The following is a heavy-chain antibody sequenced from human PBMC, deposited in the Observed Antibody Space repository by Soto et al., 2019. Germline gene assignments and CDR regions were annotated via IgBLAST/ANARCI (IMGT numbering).Heavy chain of an antibody. Sequence: PSETLSLTCAVYGGSFSGYYWSWIRQPPGKGLEWVGEINHSGSTNYNPSLKSRVTISVDPSKNQFSLKLSSVTAADTAVYYCARAPPLYCSGGSCSYPYGMDVWGQGTTVT. CDR2: INHSGST. J-gene: IGHJ6*02. CDR1: GGSFSGYY. CDR3: ARAPPLYCSGGSCSYPYGMDV. D-gene: IGHD2-15*01. V-gene: IGHV4-34*01.